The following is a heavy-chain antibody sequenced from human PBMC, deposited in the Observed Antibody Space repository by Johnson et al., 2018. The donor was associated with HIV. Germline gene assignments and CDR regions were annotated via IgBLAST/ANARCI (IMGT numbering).Heavy chain of an antibody. CDR1: GFTFSNYG. Sequence: QVQLVESGGGVVQPGRSLRLSCAASGFTFSNYGMHWVRQAPGKGLVWVAVIRYDGSDKHYADSVKGRFTISRDNSKNSLYLQMNSLKTEDTAVYYCTTDLRVTTSLRAFDIWGQGTMVTVSS. J-gene: IGHJ3*02. V-gene: IGHV3-33*08. CDR3: TTDLRVTTSLRAFDI. CDR2: IRYDGSDK. D-gene: IGHD4-17*01.